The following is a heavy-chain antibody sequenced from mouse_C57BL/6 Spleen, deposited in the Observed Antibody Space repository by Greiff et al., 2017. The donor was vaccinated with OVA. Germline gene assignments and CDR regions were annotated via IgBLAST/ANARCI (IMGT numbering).Heavy chain of an antibody. V-gene: IGHV1-54*01. J-gene: IGHJ3*01. CDR1: GYAFTNYL. CDR2: INPGSGGT. D-gene: IGHD2-5*01. Sequence: VQLQQSGAELVRPGTSVKVSCKASGYAFTNYLIEWVKQRPGQGLEWIGVINPGSGGTNYNEKFKGKATLTADKSSSTAYMQLSSLTSEDSAVYFCASSNYEGFAYWGQGTLVTVSA. CDR3: ASSNYEGFAY.